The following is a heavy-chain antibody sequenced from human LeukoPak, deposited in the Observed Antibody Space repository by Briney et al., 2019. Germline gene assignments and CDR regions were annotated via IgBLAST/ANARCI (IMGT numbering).Heavy chain of an antibody. CDR3: ARLYSNSWSYFDF. CDR1: GDSVSGSTYY. D-gene: IGHD6-13*01. J-gene: IGHJ4*02. CDR2: IFYSGST. V-gene: IGHV4-39*01. Sequence: PSETLSLTCTVSGDSVSGSTYYWGWIRQPPGKGLQWIASIFYSGSTYYHPSLKSRVTISVDTSKNQFSLKLNSVTAADTAVYYCARLYSNSWSYFDFWGQGSLVTVSS.